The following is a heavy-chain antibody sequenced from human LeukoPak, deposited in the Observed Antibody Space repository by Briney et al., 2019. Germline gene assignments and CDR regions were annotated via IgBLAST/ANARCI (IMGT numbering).Heavy chain of an antibody. D-gene: IGHD1-7*01. V-gene: IGHV4-61*08. CDR2: IYYSGST. J-gene: IGHJ4*02. CDR1: GGSISSGGYY. Sequence: PSETLSLTCTVSGGSISSGGYYWSWIRQPPGKGLEWIGYIYYSGSTNYNPSLKSRVTISVDRSKNQFSLKLSSVTAADTAVYYCARSQDNWNYLIDYWGQGTLVTVSS. CDR3: ARSQDNWNYLIDY.